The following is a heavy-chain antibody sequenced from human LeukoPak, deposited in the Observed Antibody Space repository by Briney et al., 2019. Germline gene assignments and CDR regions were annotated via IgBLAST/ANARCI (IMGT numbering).Heavy chain of an antibody. V-gene: IGHV3-30-3*01. CDR3: ARDMDYYDSSGFLDY. CDR2: ISYDGSNK. CDR1: GFTFSIYA. D-gene: IGHD3-22*01. Sequence: GRSLRLSCAASGFTFSIYAMHWVRQAPGKGLEWVAVISYDGSNKYYADSVKGRFTISRDNSKNTLYLQMNSLRAEDTAVYYCARDMDYYDSSGFLDYWGQGTLVTVSS. J-gene: IGHJ4*02.